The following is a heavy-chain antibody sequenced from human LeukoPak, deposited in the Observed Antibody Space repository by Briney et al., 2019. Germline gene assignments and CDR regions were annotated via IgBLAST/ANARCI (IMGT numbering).Heavy chain of an antibody. Sequence: GGSLRLSCAASGFTVSSNYMSWVRQAPGKGLEWVSVIYSGGSTYYADSVKGRFTISRDNSKNTLYLQMNSLGAEDTAVYYCARGGQQLLDYFDYWGQGTLVTVSS. D-gene: IGHD6-13*01. J-gene: IGHJ4*02. CDR2: IYSGGST. CDR3: ARGGQQLLDYFDY. CDR1: GFTVSSNY. V-gene: IGHV3-53*01.